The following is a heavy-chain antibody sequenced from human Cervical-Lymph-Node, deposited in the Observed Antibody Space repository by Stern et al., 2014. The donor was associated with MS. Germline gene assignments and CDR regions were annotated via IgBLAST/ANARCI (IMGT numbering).Heavy chain of an antibody. Sequence: EDQLVESGGGLVQPGGSLRLSCAASGFTFSSYAMSWVRQAPGKGLEWVSAISGSGGSTYYADSVKGRFTISRDNSKNTLYLQMNSLRAEDTAVYYCAKDPFIAAAPPGNYFDYWGQGTLVTVSS. D-gene: IGHD6-13*01. V-gene: IGHV3-23*04. CDR1: GFTFSSYA. J-gene: IGHJ4*02. CDR3: AKDPFIAAAPPGNYFDY. CDR2: ISGSGGST.